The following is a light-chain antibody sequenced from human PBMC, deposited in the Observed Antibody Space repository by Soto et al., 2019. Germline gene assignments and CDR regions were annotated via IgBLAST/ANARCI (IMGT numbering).Light chain of an antibody. CDR3: SSHTSSSRYV. Sequence: QSALTQPASVSGSPGQSITISCTGTSSDVGGNHVSWYQQHPGKAPRLIIYDVSNRPSGISNRFSGSKSDNTASLTISGLQADDEADYYCSSHTSSSRYVFGNGTKLTVL. J-gene: IGLJ1*01. V-gene: IGLV2-14*01. CDR1: SSDVGGNH. CDR2: DVS.